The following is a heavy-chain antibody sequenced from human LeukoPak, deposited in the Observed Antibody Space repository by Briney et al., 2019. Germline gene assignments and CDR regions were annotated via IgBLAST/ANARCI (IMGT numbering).Heavy chain of an antibody. CDR3: ARDRSGFSFDY. D-gene: IGHD5-18*01. CDR2: ISATGAYI. Sequence: GGSLRLSCAASGFTFSTYSMNWVRRAPGKGLEWVSYISATGAYIYYADSVKGRFTISRDNANSSLYLQMTTLRAEDTAVYYCARDRSGFSFDYWGQGTLVTVSS. V-gene: IGHV3-21*01. J-gene: IGHJ4*02. CDR1: GFTFSTYS.